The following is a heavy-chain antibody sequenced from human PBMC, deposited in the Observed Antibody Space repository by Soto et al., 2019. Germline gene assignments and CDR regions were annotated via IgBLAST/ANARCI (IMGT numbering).Heavy chain of an antibody. Sequence: GGSLRLSCAASGFTFSTYWMSWVRQAPGKGLEWVANIKPDGSDKDYADSVKGRFTISRDNSKNTLYLQMNSLRVEDTAVYYCTKGNPFDFWGQGVLVTVSS. J-gene: IGHJ4*02. CDR1: GFTFSTYW. CDR2: IKPDGSDK. CDR3: TKGNPFDF. V-gene: IGHV3-7*01.